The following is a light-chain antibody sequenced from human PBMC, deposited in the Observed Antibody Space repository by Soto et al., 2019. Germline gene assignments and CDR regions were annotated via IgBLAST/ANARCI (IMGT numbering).Light chain of an antibody. V-gene: IGLV2-14*01. Sequence: QSVLTQPASVSGSPRQSITISCTGASSDVGSYTFVSWYQQHPGKAPKLVIYKVTNRPSGVSNRFSGSRSGNTASLTISGLQAEDEADYYCCSYTGSSNYVFGTGTKVTVL. J-gene: IGLJ1*01. CDR2: KVT. CDR1: SSDVGSYTF. CDR3: CSYTGSSNYV.